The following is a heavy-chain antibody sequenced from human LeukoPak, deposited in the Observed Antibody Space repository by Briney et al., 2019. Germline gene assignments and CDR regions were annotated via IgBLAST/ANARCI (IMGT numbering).Heavy chain of an antibody. D-gene: IGHD6-19*01. V-gene: IGHV1-2*02. CDR3: ARGSSGWYTNYGIDV. CDR2: INPNSGGT. Sequence: ASVKVSCKASGYTFTGYYMHWVRQAPGQGLEWMGWINPNSGGTNYAQKFQGRVTMTRDTSISTAYMELSRLRSDDTAVYYCARGSSGWYTNYGIDVWGQGTTVTVSS. CDR1: GYTFTGYY. J-gene: IGHJ6*02.